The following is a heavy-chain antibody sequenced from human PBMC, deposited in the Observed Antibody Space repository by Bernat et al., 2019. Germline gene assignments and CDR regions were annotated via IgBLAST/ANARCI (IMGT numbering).Heavy chain of an antibody. J-gene: IGHJ4*02. D-gene: IGHD3-10*01. CDR3: ARDGLLWFGEFQGVDY. CDR1: GFTFSSYW. CDR2: INSDGSST. V-gene: IGHV3-74*01. Sequence: VQLVESGGGLVKPGGSLRLSCAASGFTFSSYWMHWVRQAPGKGLVWVSRINSDGSSTSYADSVKGRFTISRDNAKNTLYLQMNSLRAEDTAVYYCARDGLLWFGEFQGVDYWGQGTLVTVSS.